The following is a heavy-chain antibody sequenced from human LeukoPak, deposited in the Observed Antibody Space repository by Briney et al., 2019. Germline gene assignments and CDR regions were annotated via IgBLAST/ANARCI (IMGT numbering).Heavy chain of an antibody. CDR1: GGSISSYY. CDR2: IYTSGST. V-gene: IGHV4-4*07. J-gene: IGHJ3*02. CDR3: ARDTPSRIGERSAFDI. Sequence: SETLSLTCTVSGGSISSYYWSWIRQPAGKGLEWIGRIYTSGSTSYNPSLKSRVTISVDTSKNQFSLKLSSVTAADTAVYYCARDTPSRIGERSAFDIWGQGTMVTVSS. D-gene: IGHD3-10*01.